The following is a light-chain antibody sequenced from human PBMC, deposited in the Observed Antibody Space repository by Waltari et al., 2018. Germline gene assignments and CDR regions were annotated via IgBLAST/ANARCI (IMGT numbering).Light chain of an antibody. CDR3: HHYNDWPPGT. CDR1: KSVRTN. Sequence: IVLTQSPVTLSVSPGERVTLPFRASKSVRTNVAWYQQQPGQAPRPLIYGASKRATGIPARFSGTGSGTEFTLTISSLQSEDFAVYFCHHYNDWPPGTFGQGTKLDSK. J-gene: IGKJ2*02. CDR2: GAS. V-gene: IGKV3-15*01.